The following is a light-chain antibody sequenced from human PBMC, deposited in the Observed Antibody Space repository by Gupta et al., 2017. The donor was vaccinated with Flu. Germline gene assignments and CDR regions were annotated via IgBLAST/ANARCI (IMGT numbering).Light chain of an antibody. V-gene: IGKV3-20*01. J-gene: IGKJ2*01. CDR3: HQYKTSPYT. CDR1: DDVGRTF. CDR2: ATS. Sequence: ETVSRPCTVGDDVGRTFLGWYQQKPGQPPRVLLYATSNRAPGIPDRFSGGGSGTDFTLTINRLEPEDSALYYCHQYKTSPYTFGQGTKLDIK.